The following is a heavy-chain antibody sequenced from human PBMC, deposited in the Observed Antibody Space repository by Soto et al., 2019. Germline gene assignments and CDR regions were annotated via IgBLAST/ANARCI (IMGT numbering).Heavy chain of an antibody. D-gene: IGHD2-2*01. CDR1: GFTFSSYS. Sequence: GGSLRLSCAASGFTFSSYSMNWVRQAPGKGLEWVSSISSSGSYIYYADSVKGRFTISRDNAKNSLYLQMNSLRAEDTAVYYCARDMTLGQYCSSTSCYQFVYFRIDAFDIWGQGTMVTVSS. J-gene: IGHJ3*02. CDR2: ISSSGSYI. V-gene: IGHV3-21*01. CDR3: ARDMTLGQYCSSTSCYQFVYFRIDAFDI.